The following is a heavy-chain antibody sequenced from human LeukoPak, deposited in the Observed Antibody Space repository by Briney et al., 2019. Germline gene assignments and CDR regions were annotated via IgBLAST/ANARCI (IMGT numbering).Heavy chain of an antibody. CDR2: IYYSGST. J-gene: IGHJ4*02. CDR3: AREIYGGGDY. Sequence: SETLSLTCTVSGGSISSYYWSWIRQPPGKGLEWIGYIYYSGSTNYNPSLKSRVTISVDTSKNQYSLKLSSVTAADTAVYYCAREIYGGGDYWGQGTLVTVSS. CDR1: GGSISSYY. V-gene: IGHV4-59*01. D-gene: IGHD4-23*01.